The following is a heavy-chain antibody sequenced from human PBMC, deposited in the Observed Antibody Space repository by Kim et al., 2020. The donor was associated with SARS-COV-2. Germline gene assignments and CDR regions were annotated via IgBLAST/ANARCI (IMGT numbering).Heavy chain of an antibody. Sequence: ADSVKGRFTISRDNSKNTLYLQMNSLRAEDTAVYYCARSIAARLGYYFDYWGQGTLVTVSS. CDR3: ARSIAARLGYYFDY. J-gene: IGHJ4*02. D-gene: IGHD6-6*01. V-gene: IGHV3-23*01.